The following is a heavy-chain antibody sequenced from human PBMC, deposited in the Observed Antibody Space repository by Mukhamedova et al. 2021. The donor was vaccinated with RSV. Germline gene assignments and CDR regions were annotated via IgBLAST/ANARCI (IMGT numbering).Heavy chain of an antibody. J-gene: IGHJ4*02. CDR2: ISSSSNYI. D-gene: IGHD1-26*01. V-gene: IGHV3-21*01. CDR3: ARDGIVEATSGIYYFDY. Sequence: VSSISSSSNYIYYADSVKGRFTISRDNAKNSLYLQMNSLRAEDTAVYYCARDGIVEATSGIYYFDYWGQGTLVTVSS.